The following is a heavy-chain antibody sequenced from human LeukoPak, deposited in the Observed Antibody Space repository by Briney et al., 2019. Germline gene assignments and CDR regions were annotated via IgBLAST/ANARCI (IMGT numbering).Heavy chain of an antibody. V-gene: IGHV4-59*08. CDR1: GGSISSYY. D-gene: IGHD4-17*01. CDR2: IYYSGST. CDR3: ARHNIPTTVTRGYFDL. J-gene: IGHJ2*01. Sequence: SETLSLTCTVSGGSISSYYWSWIRQPPGKGLEWIGYIYYSGSTNYNPSLKSRVTISVDTSKNQFSLKLSSVTAADTAVYYCARHNIPTTVTRGYFDLWGRGTLVTVSS.